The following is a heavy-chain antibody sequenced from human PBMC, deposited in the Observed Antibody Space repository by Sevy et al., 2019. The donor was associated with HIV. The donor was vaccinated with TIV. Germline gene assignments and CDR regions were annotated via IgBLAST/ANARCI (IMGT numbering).Heavy chain of an antibody. V-gene: IGHV3-23*01. CDR3: AKVSRDCSGGSCYWAWFDP. CDR1: GFTFSSYA. D-gene: IGHD2-15*01. J-gene: IGHJ5*02. Sequence: GGSLRLSCAASGFTFSSYAMSWVRQAPGKGLEWVSAISGSGGSTYYADSVKGRFTISRDNSKNTLYLQMNSLRAEDTAVYYCAKVSRDCSGGSCYWAWFDPWGQRTLVTVSS. CDR2: ISGSGGST.